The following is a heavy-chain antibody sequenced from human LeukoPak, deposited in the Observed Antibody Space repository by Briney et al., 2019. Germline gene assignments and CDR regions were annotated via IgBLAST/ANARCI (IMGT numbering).Heavy chain of an antibody. Sequence: SETLSLTCSVSDGSINSYYWNWIRRPPGKGLEWIGYSYYNGNTNYSPSLKSRVTMSVDTSKNLFSLKVSSVTAADTAVYYCARGRSNYYGMDVWGQGTTVTVSS. D-gene: IGHD1-26*01. CDR3: ARGRSNYYGMDV. V-gene: IGHV4-59*01. CDR2: SYYNGNT. CDR1: DGSINSYY. J-gene: IGHJ6*02.